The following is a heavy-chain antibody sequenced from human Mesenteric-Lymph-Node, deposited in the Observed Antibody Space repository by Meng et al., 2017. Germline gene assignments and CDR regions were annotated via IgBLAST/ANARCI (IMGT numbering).Heavy chain of an antibody. Sequence: QEPGPGLAKLSETLSLTCTIPGGSITSTSSYWGWVRQPPGKGLEWIGSIYYRGSTNYNPSLKSRISMSVDMSKNQFSLKVNSVTAADTAIYYCVISSHNWGQGTLVTVSS. CDR2: IYYRGST. D-gene: IGHD3-3*02. CDR1: GGSITSTSSY. CDR3: VISSHN. V-gene: IGHV4-39*07. J-gene: IGHJ4*02.